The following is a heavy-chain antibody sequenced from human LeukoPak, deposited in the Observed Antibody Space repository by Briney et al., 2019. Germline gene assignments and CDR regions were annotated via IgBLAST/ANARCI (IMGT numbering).Heavy chain of an antibody. Sequence: PSETLSLTCAVYGGSFSGYYWSWIRQPPGKGLGWIGEINHSGSTNYNPSLKSRVTISVDTSKNQFSLKLSSVTAADTAMYYCARGFSWFDPWGQGTLVTVSS. CDR2: INHSGST. CDR3: ARGFSWFDP. CDR1: GGSFSGYY. V-gene: IGHV4-34*01. J-gene: IGHJ5*02.